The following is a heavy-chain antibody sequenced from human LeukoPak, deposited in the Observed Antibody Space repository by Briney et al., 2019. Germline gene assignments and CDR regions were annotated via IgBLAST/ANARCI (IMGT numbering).Heavy chain of an antibody. D-gene: IGHD4-17*01. V-gene: IGHV4-59*12. CDR3: AWGSTVTTSPFDY. Sequence: SETLSLTCTVSGGSISSYYWSWIRQPPGKGLEWIGSIHYSGSTYYNPSLKSRVTISVDTSKNQFSLKLSSVTAADTAVYYCAWGSTVTTSPFDYWGQGTLVTVSS. CDR2: IHYSGST. CDR1: GGSISSYY. J-gene: IGHJ4*02.